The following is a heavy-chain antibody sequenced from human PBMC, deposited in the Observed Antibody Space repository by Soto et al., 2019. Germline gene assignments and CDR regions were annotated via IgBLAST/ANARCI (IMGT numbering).Heavy chain of an antibody. V-gene: IGHV3-74*01. Sequence: SLTLTCAPSTSTFSSYWMKCVRQSPGKGLVWVSRINSDGSSTSYADSVKGRFTISRDNAKNTLYLQMNSLRAEDTAVYYCARVFGSGWRYYYYYGMDVWGQGT. CDR2: INSDGSST. J-gene: IGHJ6*02. CDR1: TSTFSSYW. CDR3: ARVFGSGWRYYYYYGMDV. D-gene: IGHD6-19*01.